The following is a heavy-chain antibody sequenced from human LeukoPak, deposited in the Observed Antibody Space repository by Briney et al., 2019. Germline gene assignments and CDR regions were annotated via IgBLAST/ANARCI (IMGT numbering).Heavy chain of an antibody. D-gene: IGHD3-10*01. CDR1: GFTFSDYY. J-gene: IGHJ4*02. CDR3: ARDKAVWFGEYVGSYYFDY. V-gene: IGHV3-11*06. Sequence: PGGSLRLSCSASGFTFSDYYMSSIRQAPGRGLEGVSYISSSSSYTDYADSVKGRFTISRDNAKNSLYLQMNSLRAEDTAVYYCARDKAVWFGEYVGSYYFDYWGQGTLVTVSS. CDR2: ISSSSSYT.